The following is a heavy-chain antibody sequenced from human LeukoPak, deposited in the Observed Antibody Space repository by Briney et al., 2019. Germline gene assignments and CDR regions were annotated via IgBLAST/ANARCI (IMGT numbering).Heavy chain of an antibody. V-gene: IGHV4-30-2*01. J-gene: IGHJ4*02. CDR3: ARVNSVTGYFDY. CDR2: IYHSGST. D-gene: IGHD4-17*01. Sequence: SQTLSLTCAVSGGSISSGGYSWSWIRQPPGKGLEWIGYIYHSGSTYYNPSLKSRVTISVDRSKNQFSLKLSSVTAADTAAYYCARVNSVTGYFDYWGQGTLVTVSS. CDR1: GGSISSGGYS.